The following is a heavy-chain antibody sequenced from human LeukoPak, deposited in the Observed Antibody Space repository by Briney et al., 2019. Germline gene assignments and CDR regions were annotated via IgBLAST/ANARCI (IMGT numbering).Heavy chain of an antibody. V-gene: IGHV1-3*01. CDR1: GYTFTSYA. Sequence: ASVKVSCKGSGYTFTSYAMHWVRQAPGQGLEWMGWINVGNGNTKYSQEFQGRVTITRDTSASTAYMELSSLRSEDTAVYHCARAWPNRYGSGSYHDYWGQGALVTVSS. J-gene: IGHJ4*02. D-gene: IGHD3-10*01. CDR3: ARAWPNRYGSGSYHDY. CDR2: INVGNGNT.